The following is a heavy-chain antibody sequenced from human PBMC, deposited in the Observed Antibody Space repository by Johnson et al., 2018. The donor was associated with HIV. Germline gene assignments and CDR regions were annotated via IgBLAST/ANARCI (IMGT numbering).Heavy chain of an antibody. Sequence: QVQLVESGGGVVQPGRSLRLSCAASGFTFSSYAMHWVRQAPGKGLEWVAVISYDGSNKYYADSVKGRFTISRDKSKNPLYLQMNSLRAEDRAVYSCARDGGDLAPDAVDIWGLGTMVTVSS. J-gene: IGHJ3*02. V-gene: IGHV3-30*04. D-gene: IGHD3-10*01. CDR3: ARDGGDLAPDAVDI. CDR2: ISYDGSNK. CDR1: GFTFSSYA.